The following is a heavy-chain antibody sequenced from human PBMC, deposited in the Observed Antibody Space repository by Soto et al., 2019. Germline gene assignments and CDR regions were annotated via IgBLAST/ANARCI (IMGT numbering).Heavy chain of an antibody. CDR3: ARDAYGYNWFDP. Sequence: AETLSLTCTFSGGSISSYYWSWIRQPPGKGLEWIGYIYYSGSTNYNPSLKSRVTISVDTSKNQFSLKLSSVTAADTAVYYCARDAYGYNWFDPWGQGTLVTVSS. D-gene: IGHD4-17*01. J-gene: IGHJ5*02. CDR2: IYYSGST. CDR1: GGSISSYY. V-gene: IGHV4-59*01.